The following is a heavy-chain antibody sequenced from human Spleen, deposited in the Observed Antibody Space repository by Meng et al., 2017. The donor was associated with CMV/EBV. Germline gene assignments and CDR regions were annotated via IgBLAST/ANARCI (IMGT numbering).Heavy chain of an antibody. CDR3: ARSNYCNTIPCSLLRADYYYGLDV. V-gene: IGHV4-34*01. CDR2: INNKAST. D-gene: IGHD2/OR15-2a*01. CDR1: GDSFSNYF. Sequence: SETLSLTCAVYGDSFSNYFWNWVRQPPGKGLEWIGEINNKASTNYNPSLKGRVTMSVDTSKNQFSLKLTSVTAADTAVYYCARSNYCNTIPCSLLRADYYYGLDVWGQGTTVTVSS. J-gene: IGHJ6*02.